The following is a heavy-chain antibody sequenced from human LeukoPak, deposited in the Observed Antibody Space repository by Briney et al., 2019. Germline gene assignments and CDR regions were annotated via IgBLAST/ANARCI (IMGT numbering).Heavy chain of an antibody. CDR1: RFTFSNYG. V-gene: IGHV3-30*18. J-gene: IGHJ4*02. Sequence: GGSLRLSCAASRFTFSNYGMHWVRQAPAKGLEWVAIISYDGSNKYYADSVKGRFTISRDNSKNTLYLQMNSLGVEDSAVYYCAKTGTYSWNGFDYWGQGTLVTVSS. CDR2: ISYDGSNK. D-gene: IGHD1-20*01. CDR3: AKTGTYSWNGFDY.